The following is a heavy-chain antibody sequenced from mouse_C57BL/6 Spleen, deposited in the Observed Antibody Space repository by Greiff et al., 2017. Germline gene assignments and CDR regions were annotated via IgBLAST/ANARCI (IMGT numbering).Heavy chain of an antibody. J-gene: IGHJ2*01. CDR1: GFTFSSYG. Sequence: EVHLVESGGDLVKPGGSLKLSCAASGFTFSSYGMSWVRQTPDKRLEWVATISSGGSYTYYPDSVKGRFTISRDNAKNTLYLQMSSLKSEDTAMYYCAREEIYDYLDYWGQGTTLTVSS. V-gene: IGHV5-6*01. CDR2: ISSGGSYT. CDR3: AREEIYDYLDY. D-gene: IGHD2-12*01.